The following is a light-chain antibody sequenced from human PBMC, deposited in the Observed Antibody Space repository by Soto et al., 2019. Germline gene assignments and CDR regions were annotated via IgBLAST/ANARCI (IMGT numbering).Light chain of an antibody. J-gene: IGLJ2*01. CDR3: CSYAGTYTLL. CDR2: DVD. V-gene: IGLV2-11*01. Sequence: QSALTQPRSVSGSPGQSVTLSCTGTSSDVGGYQFVSWYQQVPGKAPKVMIYDVDKRPSGVPDRFSGSKSGNTASLTISGLQAEDEGDYYCCSYAGTYTLLFGGGTKLTVL. CDR1: SSDVGGYQF.